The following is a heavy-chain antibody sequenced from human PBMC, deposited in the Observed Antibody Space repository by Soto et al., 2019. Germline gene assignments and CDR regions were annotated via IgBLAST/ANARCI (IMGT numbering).Heavy chain of an antibody. D-gene: IGHD3-3*01. CDR3: AKDPPYYEGPLWGDY. V-gene: IGHV3-23*01. CDR1: GFTFSSYA. CDR2: ISGSGGST. Sequence: EVQLLESGGGLVQPGGSLRLSCAASGFTFSSYAMSWVSQAPGKGLEWVSAISGSGGSTYYADSVKGRFTISRDNSKKSLYLQMNRLRSEDTGVYYCAKDPPYYEGPLWGDYWSQGTMGTVSS. J-gene: IGHJ4*02.